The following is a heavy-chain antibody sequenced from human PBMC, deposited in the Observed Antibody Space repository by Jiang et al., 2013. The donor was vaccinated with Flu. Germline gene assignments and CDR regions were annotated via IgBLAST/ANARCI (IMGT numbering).Heavy chain of an antibody. Sequence: VQLLESGGGLVQPGGSLRLSCVASGFTFSNYWMSWVRQAPGKGLEWVANIKPDGSEKYYVDSVKGRFTISRDNAKSSLFLQMNSLRAEDTAVYYCAKHAPLGVDWGQGTLVTVSS. CDR3: AKHAPLGVD. CDR1: GFTFSNYW. J-gene: IGHJ4*02. CDR2: IKPDGSEK. V-gene: IGHV3-7*03.